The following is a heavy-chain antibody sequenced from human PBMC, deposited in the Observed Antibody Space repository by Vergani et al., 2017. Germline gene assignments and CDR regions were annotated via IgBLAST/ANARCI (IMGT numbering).Heavy chain of an antibody. D-gene: IGHD3-16*02. CDR2: IYYSGST. CDR3: ARETTEYGDAEGYVWGSYRLNWFDP. J-gene: IGHJ5*02. Sequence: QVQLQESGPGLVKPSQTLSLTCTVSGGPISSGGYYWSWIRPHPGKGLEWIGYIYYSGSTNYNPSLKSRVTISVDTSTNQFSLKLSSVIAADTAVYYCARETTEYGDAEGYVWGSYRLNWFDPWGQGTLVTVSS. CDR1: GGPISSGGYY. V-gene: IGHV4-31*03.